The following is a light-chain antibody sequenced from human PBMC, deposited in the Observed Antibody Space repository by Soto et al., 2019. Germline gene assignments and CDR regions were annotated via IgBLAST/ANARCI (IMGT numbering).Light chain of an antibody. Sequence: DIQITQSPSSLSASVGDRVTITCRASQSIGTNLNWYQQRPGKAPKLLIYAVSSLQSGVSSRFSGSGSGTEFTLTISSLQPDDFATYYCQQFANSWTFGQGSMVDIK. CDR2: AVS. J-gene: IGKJ1*01. V-gene: IGKV1-39*01. CDR1: QSIGTN. CDR3: QQFANSWT.